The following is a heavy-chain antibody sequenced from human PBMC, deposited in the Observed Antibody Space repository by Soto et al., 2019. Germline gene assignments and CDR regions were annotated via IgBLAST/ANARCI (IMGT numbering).Heavy chain of an antibody. CDR1: GFTFSNYG. Sequence: EVQLVQSGGGSVQPGGSLRLSCVASGFTFSNYGINWVRQAPGKGLEWVSYISGDSSTKNYADSVKGRFTISRDSAWNSVYLQMNRLRDEDTAVYYCARGGAARPDYWGQGALVIVSS. J-gene: IGHJ4*02. CDR2: ISGDSSTK. CDR3: ARGGAARPDY. V-gene: IGHV3-48*02. D-gene: IGHD6-6*01.